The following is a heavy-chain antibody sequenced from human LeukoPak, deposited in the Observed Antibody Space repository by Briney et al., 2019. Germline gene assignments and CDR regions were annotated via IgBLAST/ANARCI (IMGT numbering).Heavy chain of an antibody. CDR1: GGSISSYY. CDR2: IYYSGST. D-gene: IGHD6-19*01. J-gene: IGHJ5*02. V-gene: IGHV4-59*01. Sequence: SETLSLTCTVSGGSISSYYGSWIRQPPGKGLEWIGYIYYSGSTNYNPSLKSRVTISVDTSKNQFSLKLSSVTAADTAVYYCARVGQQWLVAGWFDPWGQGTLVTVSS. CDR3: ARVGQQWLVAGWFDP.